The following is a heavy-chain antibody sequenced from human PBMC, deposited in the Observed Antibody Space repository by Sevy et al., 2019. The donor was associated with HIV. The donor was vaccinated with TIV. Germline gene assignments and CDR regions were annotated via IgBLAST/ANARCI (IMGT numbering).Heavy chain of an antibody. Sequence: GGSLRLSCAASGFTFSSYGMHWDRQAPGKGLEWVAVIWYDGSNKYYADSVKGRFTISRDNSKNTLYLQMNSLRAEDTAVYYCARDRDTMIVGGFDYWGQGTLVTVSS. CDR3: ARDRDTMIVGGFDY. V-gene: IGHV3-33*01. CDR1: GFTFSSYG. CDR2: IWYDGSNK. D-gene: IGHD3-22*01. J-gene: IGHJ4*02.